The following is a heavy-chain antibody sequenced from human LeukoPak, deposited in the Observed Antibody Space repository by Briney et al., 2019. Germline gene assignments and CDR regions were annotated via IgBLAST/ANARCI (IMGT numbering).Heavy chain of an antibody. J-gene: IGHJ4*02. CDR2: IRSKANSYAT. CDR3: TSCGGDCYFGFDY. CDR1: GFTFSGSA. D-gene: IGHD2-21*02. Sequence: TGGSLRLSCAASGFTFSGSAMHWVRQASGKGLEWVGRIRSKANSYATSYAASVKGRFTISRDDSKNTAYLQMNSLKTEDTAVYYCTSCGGDCYFGFDYWGQGTLVTVSS. V-gene: IGHV3-73*01.